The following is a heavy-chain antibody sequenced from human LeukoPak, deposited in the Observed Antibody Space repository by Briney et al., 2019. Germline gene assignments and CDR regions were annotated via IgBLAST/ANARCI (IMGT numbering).Heavy chain of an antibody. CDR2: IYYSGDT. D-gene: IGHD3-10*01. Sequence: SQTPSLTCSVSGGSINSGTHYWAWIRQHPGKGLEWIGYIYYSGDTYYSPSLQSRITISIDTSENQFSLKLSSVTAADTAVYYCARNPTGYYFDYWGQGTLVTVSS. CDR3: ARNPTGYYFDY. J-gene: IGHJ4*02. V-gene: IGHV4-31*03. CDR1: GGSINSGTHY.